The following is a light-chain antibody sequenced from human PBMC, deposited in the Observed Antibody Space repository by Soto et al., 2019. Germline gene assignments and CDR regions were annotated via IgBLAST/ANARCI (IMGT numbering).Light chain of an antibody. CDR1: QTISSW. V-gene: IGKV1-33*01. CDR2: DAS. CDR3: QQYEDPPVT. Sequence: DIQMTQSPSTLSGSVGDRVTITCRASQTISSWLAWYQQKPGKAPKLLIHDASNLQTGAPSRFSGSGSGTDFSFTISSLQPEDIATYYCQQYEDPPVTFGGGTKVDIK. J-gene: IGKJ4*01.